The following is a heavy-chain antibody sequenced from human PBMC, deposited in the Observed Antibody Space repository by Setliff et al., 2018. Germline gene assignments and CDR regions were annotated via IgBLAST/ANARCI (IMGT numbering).Heavy chain of an antibody. V-gene: IGHV4-61*02. J-gene: IGHJ4*02. CDR2: IQGTGNT. CDR1: GGSFDSGTHY. Sequence: SETLSLTCTVTGGSFDSGTHYWSWIRQPAGKVPEWIGLIQGTGNTNYNPSLQSRATISIDTSKNQISLKITSVTAADTALYSCAGTPARGTTWLSPFDYWVQGIQVTVSS. CDR3: AGTPARGTTWLSPFDY. D-gene: IGHD3-9*01.